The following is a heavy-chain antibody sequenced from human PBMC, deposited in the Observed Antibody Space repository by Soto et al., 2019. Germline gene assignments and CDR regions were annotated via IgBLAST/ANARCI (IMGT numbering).Heavy chain of an antibody. Sequence: SGPTLVSPTQTLTLTCTFSGFSLTSSGVGVGWIRQPPGEALEWLALIYWNDDERYSPSLKSRLTITKDTSKKQVVLTMTNMDPVDTATYYCARSGDYYGSACSFDYWGQGTLVTVSS. D-gene: IGHD3-10*01. CDR2: IYWNDDE. V-gene: IGHV2-5*01. CDR1: GFSLTSSGVG. CDR3: ARSGDYYGSACSFDY. J-gene: IGHJ4*02.